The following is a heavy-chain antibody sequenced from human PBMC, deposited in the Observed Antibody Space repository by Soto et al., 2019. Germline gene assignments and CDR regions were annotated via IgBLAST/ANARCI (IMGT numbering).Heavy chain of an antibody. CDR1: GDSITSSSYS. J-gene: IGHJ4*02. V-gene: IGHV4-61*05. CDR3: ARDVYGDIAYFDY. CDR2: IYYTGTT. D-gene: IGHD4-17*01. Sequence: PSETLSLTCTVSGDSITSSSYSWGWIRQPPGKGLEWIGYIYYTGTTNYDPSLKSRVTISLDTSKNQFSLKLSSVTAADTAVYYCARDVYGDIAYFDYWGQGALVTVSS.